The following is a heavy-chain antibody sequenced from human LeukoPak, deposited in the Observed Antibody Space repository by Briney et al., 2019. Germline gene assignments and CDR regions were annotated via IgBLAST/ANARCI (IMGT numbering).Heavy chain of an antibody. CDR2: ISSSGSTI. V-gene: IGHV3-11*01. CDR1: GFTFSDYY. Sequence: PGGSLRLSCAASGFTFSDYYMSWIRQAPGKGQEWVSYISSSGSTIYHADSVKGRFTISRDNAKNSLYLQMNSLRAEDTAVYYCARVVYGDYGLGCFDYWGQGTLVTVSS. CDR3: ARVVYGDYGLGCFDY. J-gene: IGHJ4*02. D-gene: IGHD4-17*01.